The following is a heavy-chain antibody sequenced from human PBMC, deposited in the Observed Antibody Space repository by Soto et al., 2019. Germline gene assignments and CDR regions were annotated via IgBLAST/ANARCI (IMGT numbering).Heavy chain of an antibody. CDR1: GGTFSSYA. CDR2: IIPIFGTA. V-gene: IGHV1-69*01. Sequence: QVQLVQSGAEVKKPGSSVKVSCKASGGTFSSYAISWVRQAPGQGLEWMGGIIPIFGTANYAQKFQGRVTITADESTSTAYMELSSLRSEDTAVYYCARDLDVKIFGVEIISDFDPWGQGTLVTVSS. D-gene: IGHD3-3*01. CDR3: ARDLDVKIFGVEIISDFDP. J-gene: IGHJ5*02.